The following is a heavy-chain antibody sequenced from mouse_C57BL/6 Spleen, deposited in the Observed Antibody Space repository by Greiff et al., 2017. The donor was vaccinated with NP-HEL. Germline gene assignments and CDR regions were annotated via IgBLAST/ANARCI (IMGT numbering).Heavy chain of an antibody. J-gene: IGHJ2*01. Sequence: VQLQESGPELVKPGASVKISCKASGYAFSSSWMNWVKQRPGKGLEWIGRIYPGDGDTNYNGKFKGKATLTADKSSSTAYMQLSSLTSEDSAVYCCARREGTGTSDYWGQGTTLTVSS. CDR3: ARREGTGTSDY. D-gene: IGHD4-1*01. CDR1: GYAFSSSW. V-gene: IGHV1-82*01. CDR2: IYPGDGDT.